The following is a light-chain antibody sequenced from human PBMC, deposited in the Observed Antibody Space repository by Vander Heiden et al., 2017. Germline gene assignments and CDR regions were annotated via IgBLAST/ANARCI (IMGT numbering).Light chain of an antibody. CDR2: DVI. J-gene: IGLJ2*01. Sequence: QSALTQPASVSGSPGQSITISCTGTSSDVGGYNYVSWYLQHPGKAPKLMIYDVINRPSGVSNRFSGSKSGNTASLTISGLQAEDEADYYCSSYTSSTTLVFGGGTKLTVL. CDR3: SSYTSSTTLV. V-gene: IGLV2-14*01. CDR1: SSDVGGYNY.